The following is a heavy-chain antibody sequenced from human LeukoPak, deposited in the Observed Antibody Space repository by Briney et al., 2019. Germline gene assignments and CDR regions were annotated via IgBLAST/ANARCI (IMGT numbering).Heavy chain of an antibody. V-gene: IGHV3-7*01. J-gene: IGHJ4*02. CDR1: GFTFSLYW. CDR2: IKPDGIET. CDR3: ARDMDNYYVSIDY. Sequence: GGSLRLSCAASGFTFSLYWMSWVRQVPGKGLEWLAYIKPDGIETYHADSVRGRFTISRDNARNSLYLQMNSVRAEDTGVYYCARDMDNYYVSIDYWGQGTLVTVSS. D-gene: IGHD1-26*01.